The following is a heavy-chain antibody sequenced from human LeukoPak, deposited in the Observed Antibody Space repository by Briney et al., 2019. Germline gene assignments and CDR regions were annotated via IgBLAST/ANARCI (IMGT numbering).Heavy chain of an antibody. Sequence: GESLKISCKGSGYSFTSYWIGWVRQMPGKGLEWMGIIYPGDSDTRYSPSFQGQVTISADKSISTAYLQWSSLKASDTAMYYCARQVRSNPDAGYFQHWGQGTLVTVSS. CDR1: GYSFTSYW. CDR3: ARQVRSNPDAGYFQH. D-gene: IGHD4-17*01. CDR2: IYPGDSDT. V-gene: IGHV5-51*01. J-gene: IGHJ1*01.